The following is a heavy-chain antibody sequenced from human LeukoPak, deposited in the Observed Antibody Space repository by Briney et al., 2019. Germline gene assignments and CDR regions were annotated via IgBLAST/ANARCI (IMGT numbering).Heavy chain of an antibody. CDR3: ARFLESYYYGSGSLDY. J-gene: IGHJ4*02. CDR1: GYTFTSYG. D-gene: IGHD3-10*01. Sequence: GASVKVSCKASGYTFTSYGISWVRQAPGQGLEWMGWISAYNGNTNYAQKLQGRVTMTTDTSTSTAYMELRSLRSDDTAVYYCARFLESYYYGSGSLDYWGQGTLVTVSS. V-gene: IGHV1-18*01. CDR2: ISAYNGNT.